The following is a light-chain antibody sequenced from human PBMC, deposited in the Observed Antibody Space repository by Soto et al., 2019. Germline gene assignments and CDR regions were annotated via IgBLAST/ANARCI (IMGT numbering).Light chain of an antibody. V-gene: IGKV3-15*01. Sequence: TQSPSTLSASVGDRVTITCRASQSVSSNLAWFQQKPGQGPRLLIYGASTRATGVPARFSGSGSETDFTLTVSSLRSEDSAVYYCQQYNYWPITFGQGTRLEIK. J-gene: IGKJ5*01. CDR2: GAS. CDR3: QQYNYWPIT. CDR1: QSVSSN.